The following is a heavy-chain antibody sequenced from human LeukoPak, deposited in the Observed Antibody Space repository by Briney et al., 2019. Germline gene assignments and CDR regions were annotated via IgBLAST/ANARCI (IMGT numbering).Heavy chain of an antibody. Sequence: SETLSLTCTVSGGSISSSSYYWGWIRQPPGKGLEWIGSVYYSGSTYFNPSLKTRVTISVDTSKNQFSLKLSSVTAADTAVYYCASERGISMIVWGQGTLVTVSS. V-gene: IGHV4-39*07. CDR3: ASERGISMIV. CDR2: VYYSGST. J-gene: IGHJ4*02. D-gene: IGHD3-22*01. CDR1: GGSISSSSYY.